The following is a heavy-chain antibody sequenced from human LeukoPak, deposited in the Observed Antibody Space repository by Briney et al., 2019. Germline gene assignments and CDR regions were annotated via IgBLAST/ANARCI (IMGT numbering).Heavy chain of an antibody. CDR2: IKQDGSEK. Sequence: GSLRLSCAASGFTFSSYWMSWVRQAPGKGLEWVANIKQDGSEKYYVDSVKGRFTISRDNAKNSLYLQMNSLRVDDTAFYYCARDGDLANYFDYWGQGTLVTVSS. CDR3: ARDGDLANYFDY. CDR1: GFTFSSYW. V-gene: IGHV3-7*03. J-gene: IGHJ4*02. D-gene: IGHD3-3*01.